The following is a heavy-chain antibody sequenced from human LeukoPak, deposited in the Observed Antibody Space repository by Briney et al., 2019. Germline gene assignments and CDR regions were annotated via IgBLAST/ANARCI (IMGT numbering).Heavy chain of an antibody. CDR1: GYTFTYYY. CDR3: ARVSSSSGFDY. CDR2: ISPSGAGT. V-gene: IGHV1-46*01. J-gene: IGHJ4*02. D-gene: IGHD6-6*01. Sequence: GASVKVSCKASGYTFTYYYTHWVRQAPGQGLEWMGIISPSGAGTSYAQNFQGRVTMTRDMSTSTVYMELSSLRSEDTAVYYCARVSSSSGFDYWGQGTLVTVSS.